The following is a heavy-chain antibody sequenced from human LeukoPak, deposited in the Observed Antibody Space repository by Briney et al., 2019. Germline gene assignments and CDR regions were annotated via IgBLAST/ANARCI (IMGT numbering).Heavy chain of an antibody. D-gene: IGHD2-15*01. V-gene: IGHV3-48*04. CDR3: ARGIGYCGGGSCSDY. Sequence: GGSLRLSCAASGFTFSSYSMNWVRQAPGKGLEWVSYISSSGSTIYYADSVKGRFTISRDNAKNTLYLQMNSLRAEDTAVYYCARGIGYCGGGSCSDYWGQGTLVTVSS. J-gene: IGHJ4*02. CDR2: ISSSGSTI. CDR1: GFTFSSYS.